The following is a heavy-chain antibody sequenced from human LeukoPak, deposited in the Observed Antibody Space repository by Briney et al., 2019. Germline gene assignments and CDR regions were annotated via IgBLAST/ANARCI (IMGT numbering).Heavy chain of an antibody. J-gene: IGHJ4*02. CDR1: GYTFTSYD. CDR2: MNPNSGNT. D-gene: IGHD3-10*01. V-gene: IGHV1-8*01. Sequence: ASVKVSCKASGYTFTSYDINWVRQATGQGLEWMGWMNPNSGNTGYAQKFQGRVTMTRNTSISTAYMELSSLRSEDTAVYYCGRAVRGVILGEIDYWGQGTLVTVSS. CDR3: GRAVRGVILGEIDY.